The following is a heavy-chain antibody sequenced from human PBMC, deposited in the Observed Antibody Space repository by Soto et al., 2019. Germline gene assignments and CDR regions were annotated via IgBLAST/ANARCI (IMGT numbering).Heavy chain of an antibody. CDR2: IYNDGTYS. Sequence: GGSLRLSCAASGFIFEMYWMHWVHQSPGKGLVWISRIYNDGTYSDYADSVRGRFTISRDNVNDTLYPQMNNLRAEDSGLYYCTRGPRPISTGTGAYWGQGTQVTVSS. J-gene: IGHJ4*02. D-gene: IGHD3-10*01. V-gene: IGHV3-74*01. CDR1: GFIFEMYW. CDR3: TRGPRPISTGTGAY.